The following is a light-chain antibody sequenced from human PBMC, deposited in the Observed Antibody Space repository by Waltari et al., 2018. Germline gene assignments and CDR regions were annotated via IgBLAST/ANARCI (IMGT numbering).Light chain of an antibody. J-gene: IGKJ1*01. Sequence: EILLTQSPGTLSLSPGERATLSCRAGQSVGRSLAWYQQKPGQPPRLLIYGSSNRATGTPDRFSGGGSGTYFSLTISRLEPEDVAVYYCQHYVSLPVTFGQGTKVEIK. CDR2: GSS. V-gene: IGKV3-20*01. CDR1: QSVGRS. CDR3: QHYVSLPVT.